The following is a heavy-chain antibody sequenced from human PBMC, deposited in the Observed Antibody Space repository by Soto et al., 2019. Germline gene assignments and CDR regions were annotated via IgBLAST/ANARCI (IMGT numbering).Heavy chain of an antibody. D-gene: IGHD6-13*01. Sequence: EVQLLESGGGLVQPGGSLRLSCAASGFTFSSYAMSWVRQAPGKGLEWVSTISGSGSSIYYEDSVKGRFTISRDNSKNTLYLQMTSLRAEDTAVYYCAKDAAAGGLSNFDYWGQGTLVSVST. V-gene: IGHV3-23*01. CDR3: AKDAAAGGLSNFDY. CDR2: ISGSGSSI. J-gene: IGHJ4*02. CDR1: GFTFSSYA.